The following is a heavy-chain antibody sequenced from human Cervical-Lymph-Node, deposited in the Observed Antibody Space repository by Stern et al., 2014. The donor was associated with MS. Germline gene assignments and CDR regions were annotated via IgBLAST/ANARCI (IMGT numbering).Heavy chain of an antibody. J-gene: IGHJ2*01. CDR1: GDSIS. V-gene: IGHV4-59*06. CDR2: DSGRT. CDR3: ARATLGGLDWYFDL. Sequence: QLQLQESGPGLVKPSQTLSLTCTVSGDSISSGDSGRTYYKPSLKSRVAISVDTSKNTFSLELTSVTAADTAVYYCARATLGGLDWYFDLWGRGTLVTASS. D-gene: IGHD3/OR15-3a*01.